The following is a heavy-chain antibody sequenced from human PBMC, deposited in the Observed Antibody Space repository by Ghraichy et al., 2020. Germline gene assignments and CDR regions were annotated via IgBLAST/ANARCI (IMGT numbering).Heavy chain of an antibody. CDR2: IYYSGST. CDR1: GGSISSYY. Sequence: TLSLTCTVSGGSISSYYWSWIRQPPGKGLEWIGYIYYSGSTNYNPSLKSRVTISVDTSKNQFSLKLSSVTAADTAVYYCARDRSHGAFDIWGQGTMVTVSS. D-gene: IGHD2-15*01. CDR3: ARDRSHGAFDI. V-gene: IGHV4-59*01. J-gene: IGHJ3*02.